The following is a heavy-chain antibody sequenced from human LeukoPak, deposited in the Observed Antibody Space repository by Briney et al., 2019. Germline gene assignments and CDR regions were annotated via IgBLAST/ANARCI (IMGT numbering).Heavy chain of an antibody. CDR1: GFTVSLYY. V-gene: IGHV3-30*04. D-gene: IGHD3-10*01. CDR3: VKEAYYGWGSSPTFYFDY. CDR2: ISHDVKTT. J-gene: IGHJ4*02. Sequence: GGSLRLSCAASGFTVSLYYMTWVRQAPGKGLEWVAVISHDVKTTYYADSAKGRFTISRDNSRNTVFLQMNRLRPEDTAVYYCVKEAYYGWGSSPTFYFDYWGQGTRVTVPS.